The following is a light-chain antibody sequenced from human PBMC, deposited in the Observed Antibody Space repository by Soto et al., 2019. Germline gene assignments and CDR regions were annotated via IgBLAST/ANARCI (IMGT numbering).Light chain of an antibody. CDR1: GSDIGAYNF. CDR3: YSYAGRNIWV. V-gene: IGLV2-8*01. J-gene: IGLJ3*02. CDR2: GVT. Sequence: QSALAQPPSASGSPGQSVTISCTGSGSDIGAYNFVSWYQQHPGKAPKLMIFGVTERPSGVPDGFSGSKSGNTASLTVSGLQADDEAVYYCYSYAGRNIWVFGGGTKLTVL.